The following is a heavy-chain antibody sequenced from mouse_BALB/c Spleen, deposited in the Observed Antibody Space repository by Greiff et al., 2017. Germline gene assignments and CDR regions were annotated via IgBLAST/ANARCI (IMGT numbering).Heavy chain of an antibody. Sequence: VQLKQSGAELVKPGASVKLSCTASGFNIKDTYMHWVKQRPEQGLEWIGRIDPANGNTKYDPKFQGKATITADTSSNTAYLQLSSLTSEDTAVYYCARNYGNWYAMDYWGQGTSVTVSS. J-gene: IGHJ4*01. CDR3: ARNYGNWYAMDY. CDR1: GFNIKDTY. D-gene: IGHD2-1*01. CDR2: IDPANGNT. V-gene: IGHV14-3*02.